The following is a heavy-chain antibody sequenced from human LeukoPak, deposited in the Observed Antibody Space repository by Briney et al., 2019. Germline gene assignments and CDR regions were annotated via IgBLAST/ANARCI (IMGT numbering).Heavy chain of an antibody. CDR3: ARDRDILTGFDY. CDR1: GSTFSSYS. D-gene: IGHD3-9*01. Sequence: GGSLRLSCAASGSTFSSYSMNWVRQAPGKGLEWVSSISSSSSYIYYADSVKGRFTISRDNAKNSLYLQMNSLRAEDTAVYYCARDRDILTGFDYWGQGTLVTVSS. J-gene: IGHJ4*02. V-gene: IGHV3-21*01. CDR2: ISSSSSYI.